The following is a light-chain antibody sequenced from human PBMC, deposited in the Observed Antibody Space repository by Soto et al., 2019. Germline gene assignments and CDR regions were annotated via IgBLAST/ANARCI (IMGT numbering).Light chain of an antibody. CDR1: QSLLHSNGYTY. CDR2: LGS. V-gene: IGKV2-28*01. J-gene: IGKJ1*01. CDR3: MQALQTPWT. Sequence: DLVMTQSPLSLPVTPGEPASISCRSSQSLLHSNGYTYLDWYLQKPGQSPQLLIYLGSYRASGVPDRFSGSGSGTDFTLKISRVEAEDVGVYYCMQALQTPWTFGQGTKVEIK.